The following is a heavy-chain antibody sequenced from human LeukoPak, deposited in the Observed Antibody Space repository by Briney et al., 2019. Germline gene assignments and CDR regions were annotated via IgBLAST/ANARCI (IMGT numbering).Heavy chain of an antibody. CDR1: GGSISSYY. V-gene: IGHV4-59*08. J-gene: IGHJ4*02. Sequence: SETLSLTCTVSGGSISSYYWSWIRQPPGKGLERIGYIYYSGSTNYNPSLKSRVTISVDTSKNQFSLKLSSVTAADTAVYYCARQDYDSSGYYPFDYWGQGTLVTVSS. CDR2: IYYSGST. CDR3: ARQDYDSSGYYPFDY. D-gene: IGHD3-22*01.